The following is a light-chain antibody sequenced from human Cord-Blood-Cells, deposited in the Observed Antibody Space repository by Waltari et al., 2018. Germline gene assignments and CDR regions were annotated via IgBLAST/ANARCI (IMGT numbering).Light chain of an antibody. J-gene: IGLJ2*01. CDR3: QSAYSSGTYVV. CDR1: ALLKPY. Sequence: SYELTQPPSLSVSPGQPARITCSGDALLKPYAYWYQQQPGQAPVLVIYKDSERPSGLPERSSRSSSGTTVTLTISGVQAEDDADYDCQSAYSSGTYVVFGGGTKLTVL. V-gene: IGLV3-25*02. CDR2: KDS.